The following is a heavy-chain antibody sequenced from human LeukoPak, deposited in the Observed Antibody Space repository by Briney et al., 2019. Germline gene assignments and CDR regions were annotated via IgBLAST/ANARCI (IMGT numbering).Heavy chain of an antibody. CDR3: ARAGGDYSNYFDY. V-gene: IGHV4-59*08. J-gene: IGHJ4*02. CDR2: IYSSGSA. CDR1: GASINNNF. D-gene: IGHD4-11*01. Sequence: PSETLSLTCTVSGASINNNFWTWIRQPPGKGLEWIGYIYSSGSANYNPSLKSRVIISGDTSKNQISLNLTPVTAADTAVYFCARAGGDYSNYFDYWGQGTLVTVSS.